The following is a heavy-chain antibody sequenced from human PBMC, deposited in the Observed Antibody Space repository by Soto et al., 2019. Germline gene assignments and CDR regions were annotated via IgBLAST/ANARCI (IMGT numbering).Heavy chain of an antibody. CDR1: GYSFTSYW. J-gene: IGHJ4*02. CDR2: IDPSDSYT. Sequence: GESLKISCKGSGYSFTSYWISWVRQMPGKGLEWMGRIDPSDSYTNYSPSFQGHVTISADKSISTAYLQWSSLKASDTAMYYCARHERPKQWLVFNWGQGTLVTVSS. V-gene: IGHV5-10-1*01. D-gene: IGHD6-19*01. CDR3: ARHERPKQWLVFN.